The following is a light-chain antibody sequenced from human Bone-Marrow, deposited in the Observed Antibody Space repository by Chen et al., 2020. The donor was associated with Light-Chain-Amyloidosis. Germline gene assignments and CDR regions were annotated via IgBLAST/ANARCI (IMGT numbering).Light chain of an antibody. CDR2: EYS. J-gene: IGLJ3*02. CDR1: NIGSTS. CDR3: QVWDRSSDRPV. Sequence: SYVLPQPSSVSVAPGQTATIACGGNNIGSTSVHWYKQTPGQAPLLVVYEYSDRPSGIPERLSGSNSGNTATLTISRVEAGDEADYYCQVWDRSSDRPVFGGGTKLTVL. V-gene: IGLV3-21*02.